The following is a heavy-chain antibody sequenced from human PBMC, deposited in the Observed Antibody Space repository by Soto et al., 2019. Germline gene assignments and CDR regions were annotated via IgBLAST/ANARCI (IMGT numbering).Heavy chain of an antibody. Sequence: GGSLRLSCAASGFPFTKYAMSWVRQAPGKXLEWVSAISGSGSRTYYADSVKGRFTTSRDNSKNTVYLQMNSLRAEDTAVYYCAKDKEVGGIGSGYYPTLENWGQGTLVTVSS. CDR1: GFPFTKYA. CDR2: ISGSGSRT. J-gene: IGHJ4*02. CDR3: AKDKEVGGIGSGYYPTLEN. V-gene: IGHV3-23*01. D-gene: IGHD3-22*01.